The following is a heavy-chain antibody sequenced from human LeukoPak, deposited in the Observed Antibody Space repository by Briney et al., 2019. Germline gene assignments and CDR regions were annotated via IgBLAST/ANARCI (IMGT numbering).Heavy chain of an antibody. CDR2: IYSGGST. CDR3: ATGTQAYYYYYGMDV. D-gene: IGHD1-7*01. Sequence: PGGSLRLSCAASGFTVSSNYMSLVRQAPGKGLEWVSVIYSGGSTYYADSVKGRFTISRHNSKNTLYLQMNSLRAEDTAVYYCATGTQAYYYYYGMDVWGQGTTVTVSS. V-gene: IGHV3-53*04. CDR1: GFTVSSNY. J-gene: IGHJ6*02.